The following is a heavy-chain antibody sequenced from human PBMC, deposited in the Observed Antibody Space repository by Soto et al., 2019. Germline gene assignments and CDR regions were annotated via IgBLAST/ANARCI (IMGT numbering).Heavy chain of an antibody. D-gene: IGHD3-10*01. J-gene: IGHJ4*02. CDR1: GYTFTSYG. V-gene: IGHV1-18*01. CDR2: ISAYNGNT. Sequence: GASVTVSCKASGYTFTSYGSRWVRQAPGQGLEWMGRISAYNGNTNYAQKLQGRVTMTTDTSTSTAYMELRSLRSDDTAVYYCARVWGYYFDYWGQGTLVTVSS. CDR3: ARVWGYYFDY.